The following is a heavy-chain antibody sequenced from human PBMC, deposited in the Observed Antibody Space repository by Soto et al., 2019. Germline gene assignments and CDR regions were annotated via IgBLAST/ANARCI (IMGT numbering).Heavy chain of an antibody. CDR3: ARAAGELELLGY. CDR1: GFTFSSYA. CDR2: ISYDGSNK. J-gene: IGHJ4*02. V-gene: IGHV3-30-3*01. D-gene: IGHD1-7*01. Sequence: SCAASGFTFSSYAMHWVRQAPGKGLEWVAVISYDGSNKYYADSVKGRFTISRDNSKNTLYLQMNSLRAEDTAVYYCARAAGELELLGYWGQGTLVTVS.